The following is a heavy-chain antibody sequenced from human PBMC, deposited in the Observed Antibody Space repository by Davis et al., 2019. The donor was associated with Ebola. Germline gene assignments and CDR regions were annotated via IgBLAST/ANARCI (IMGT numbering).Heavy chain of an antibody. CDR3: ARQGLLWFGELLYSNYYGMDV. V-gene: IGHV1-2*02. CDR1: GYTFTGYY. J-gene: IGHJ6*02. D-gene: IGHD3-10*01. Sequence: ASVKVSCKASGYTFTGYYMHWVRQAPGQGLEWMGWINPNSGGTNYAQRFQGRVTMTSNTSISTAYMELSSLRSDDTAVYYCARQGLLWFGELLYSNYYGMDVWGQGTTVTVSS. CDR2: INPNSGGT.